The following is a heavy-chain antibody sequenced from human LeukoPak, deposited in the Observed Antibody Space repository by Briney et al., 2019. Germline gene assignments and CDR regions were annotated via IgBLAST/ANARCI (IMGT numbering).Heavy chain of an antibody. CDR3: ARQLRTSGGNYWYFDL. CDR1: GYSFTSYW. CDR2: IYPGDSDT. Sequence: GESLKISCKGSGYSFTSYWIGWVRQMPGKGLEWMGIIYPGDSDTRYSPSFQGQVTISVDKSISTAYLQWSSLKASDTAMYYCARQLRTSGGNYWYFDLWGRGTLVTVSS. D-gene: IGHD1-26*01. J-gene: IGHJ2*01. V-gene: IGHV5-51*01.